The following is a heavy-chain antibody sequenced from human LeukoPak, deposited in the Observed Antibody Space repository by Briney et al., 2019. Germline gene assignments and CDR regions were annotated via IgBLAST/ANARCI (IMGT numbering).Heavy chain of an antibody. CDR1: GFTFSTFW. Sequence: GGSLRLSFAASGFTFSTFWMSWVRPAPGKGLEWVANIKEDGSDKYYVDSVKGRFTISRDNAKNSLYLEMNSLRAEDSAVYYCARDHLPDGSRGFDYWGQGSLVTVSS. CDR3: ARDHLPDGSRGFDY. D-gene: IGHD5-24*01. V-gene: IGHV3-7*01. J-gene: IGHJ4*02. CDR2: IKEDGSDK.